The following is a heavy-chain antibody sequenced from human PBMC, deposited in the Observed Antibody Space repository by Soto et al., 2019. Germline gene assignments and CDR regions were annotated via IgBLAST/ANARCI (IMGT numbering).Heavy chain of an antibody. J-gene: IGHJ4*02. D-gene: IGHD1-26*01. V-gene: IGHV1-18*01. Sequence: QVQLVQSGADEVRKPGASVKVSCKASGYIFNNYAITWVRQAPGQGLEWVGWISANNGYTNYGHKFQDRVTMTADTSTRTVFMELRGLTSDDTAIYYCAREWKWEPILYWGQGTLVTVSP. CDR1: GYIFNNYA. CDR2: ISANNGYT. CDR3: AREWKWEPILY.